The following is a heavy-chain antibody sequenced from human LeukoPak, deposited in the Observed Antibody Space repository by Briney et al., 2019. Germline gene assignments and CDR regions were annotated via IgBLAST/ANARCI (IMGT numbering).Heavy chain of an antibody. CDR2: IRYDGSNK. Sequence: GGSLRLSCAASGFTFSSYGMHWVRQAPGKGLEWVAFIRYDGSNKYYADSVKGRFTISRDNSKNTLYLQMNSLRAEDTAVYYCAKEGRIFGVVIIMGGYWFDYWGQGTLVTVSS. V-gene: IGHV3-30*02. D-gene: IGHD3-3*01. J-gene: IGHJ4*02. CDR3: AKEGRIFGVVIIMGGYWFDY. CDR1: GFTFSSYG.